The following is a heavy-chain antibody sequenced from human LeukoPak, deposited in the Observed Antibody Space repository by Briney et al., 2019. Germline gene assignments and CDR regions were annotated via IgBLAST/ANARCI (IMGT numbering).Heavy chain of an antibody. Sequence: SETLSLTCTVSGGSISSSTYYWGWIRQPPGKGLEWVGSIYYSGSTYYNPSLKSRVTISVDTSKNQFSLKLSSVTAADTAVYYCAGVLLWFGEPTPSLFDYWGQGTLVTVSS. V-gene: IGHV4-39*07. CDR1: GGSISSSTYY. D-gene: IGHD3-10*01. CDR3: AGVLLWFGEPTPSLFDY. J-gene: IGHJ4*02. CDR2: IYYSGST.